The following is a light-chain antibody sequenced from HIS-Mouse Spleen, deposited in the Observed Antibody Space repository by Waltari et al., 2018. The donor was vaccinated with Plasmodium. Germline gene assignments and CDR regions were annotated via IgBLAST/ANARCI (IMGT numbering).Light chain of an antibody. CDR3: CSYAGSYTLV. CDR2: DVS. Sequence: QSALTQPRSVSGSPGQSVTISCTGTSSDVGGYNYVYWYKQHPGKAPKLRLYDVSKRPSGVPDRFSGSKSGNTASLTISGLQAEDEADYYCCSYAGSYTLVFGGGTKLTVL. CDR1: SSDVGGYNY. J-gene: IGLJ2*01. V-gene: IGLV2-11*01.